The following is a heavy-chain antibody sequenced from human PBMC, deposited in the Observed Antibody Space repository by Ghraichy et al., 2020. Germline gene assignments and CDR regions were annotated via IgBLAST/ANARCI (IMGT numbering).Heavy chain of an antibody. Sequence: GGSLRLSCAASGFTFSSYGMHWVRQAPGKGLEWVAVISYDGSYKYYADSVKGRFTISRDNSKNTLYLQMNSLRAEDTAVYYCAKGQDIVVVPWEGMDVWGQGTTVTVSS. CDR3: AKGQDIVVVPWEGMDV. CDR1: GFTFSSYG. CDR2: ISYDGSYK. V-gene: IGHV3-30*18. D-gene: IGHD2-2*01. J-gene: IGHJ6*02.